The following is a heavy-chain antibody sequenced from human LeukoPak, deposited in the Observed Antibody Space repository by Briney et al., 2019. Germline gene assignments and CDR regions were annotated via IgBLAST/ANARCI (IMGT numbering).Heavy chain of an antibody. D-gene: IGHD7-27*01. Sequence: SVRVSCKASGGTFSSYAISWVRQAPGQGLEWMGGIIPIFGTANYAQKFQGRVTITTDESTSTAYMELSSLRSEDTAVYYCARGRRKLGDYFDYWGQGTLVTVSS. CDR1: GGTFSSYA. J-gene: IGHJ4*02. CDR2: IIPIFGTA. CDR3: ARGRRKLGDYFDY. V-gene: IGHV1-69*05.